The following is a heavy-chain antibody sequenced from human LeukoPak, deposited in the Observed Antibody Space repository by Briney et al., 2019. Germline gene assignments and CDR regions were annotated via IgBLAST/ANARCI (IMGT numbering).Heavy chain of an antibody. D-gene: IGHD2-2*01. CDR2: IFHSGST. CDR3: ARHLGLGTNYYYGMDV. Sequence: SGTLSLTCAVSGDSISSVYWWSWVRQPSGKGLEWIGEIFHSGSTDYNPSLKSRVTISVDKSKNQFSLELNSVTAADTAVYYCARHLGLGTNYYYGMDVWGQGTTVTVSS. CDR1: GDSISSVYW. V-gene: IGHV4-4*02. J-gene: IGHJ6*02.